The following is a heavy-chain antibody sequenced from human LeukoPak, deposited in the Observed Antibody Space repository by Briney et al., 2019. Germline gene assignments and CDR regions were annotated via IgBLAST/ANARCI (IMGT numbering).Heavy chain of an antibody. Sequence: SETLSLTCAVYGGSFSGYYWSWIRQPPGKGLEWIGEINHSGSTNYNPSLKSRVTISVDTSKNQFSLKLSSVTAADTAVYYCARKLYQLFPRGDYFDYWGQGTLVTVSS. CDR2: INHSGST. J-gene: IGHJ4*02. D-gene: IGHD2-2*01. CDR1: GGSFSGYY. V-gene: IGHV4-34*01. CDR3: ARKLYQLFPRGDYFDY.